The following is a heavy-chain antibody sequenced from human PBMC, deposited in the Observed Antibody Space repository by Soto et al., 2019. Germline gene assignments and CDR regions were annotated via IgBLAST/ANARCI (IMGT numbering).Heavy chain of an antibody. CDR2: IIPIFGTA. Sequence: SVKVSCKASGGTFSSYAISWVRQAPGQGLEWMGGIIPIFGTANYAQKFQGRVTITADESTSTAYMELSSLRSEDTAVYYCASSRVVGSPFDYWGQGTLVTVSS. CDR1: GGTFSSYA. V-gene: IGHV1-69*13. J-gene: IGHJ4*02. CDR3: ASSRVVGSPFDY. D-gene: IGHD1-26*01.